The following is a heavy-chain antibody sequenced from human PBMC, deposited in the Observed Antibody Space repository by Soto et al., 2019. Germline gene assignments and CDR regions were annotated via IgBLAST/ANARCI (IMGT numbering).Heavy chain of an antibody. CDR1: GFTFSGSA. CDR3: TRPGYSSGWSDY. V-gene: IGHV3-73*02. CDR2: IRSKANSYAT. D-gene: IGHD6-19*01. J-gene: IGHJ4*02. Sequence: EVQLVESGGGLVQPGGSLKLSCAASGFTFSGSAIHWVRQASGKGLEWVGRIRSKANSYATAYAASVEGRFTISRDDSKNMAFLQMNSLEAEDTAVYYCTRPGYSSGWSDYWGQGTLVTVSS.